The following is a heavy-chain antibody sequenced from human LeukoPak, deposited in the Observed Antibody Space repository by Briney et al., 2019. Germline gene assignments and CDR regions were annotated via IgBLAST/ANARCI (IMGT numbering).Heavy chain of an antibody. CDR1: GYTFTSYG. CDR2: ISAYNGKT. Sequence: GASVKVSCKASGYTFTSYGISWVRQAPGQGLEWMGWISAYNGKTNYAQKLQGRVTMTTDTSTSTAYMELRSLRSDDTAVYYCARELGYCSGGSCYEVAHFDYWGQGTLVTVSS. V-gene: IGHV1-18*01. CDR3: ARELGYCSGGSCYEVAHFDY. J-gene: IGHJ4*02. D-gene: IGHD2-15*01.